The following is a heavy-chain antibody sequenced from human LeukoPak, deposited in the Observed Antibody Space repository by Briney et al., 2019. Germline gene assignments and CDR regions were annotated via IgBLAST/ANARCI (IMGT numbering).Heavy chain of an antibody. CDR1: GFTFSSYS. D-gene: IGHD1-26*01. J-gene: IGHJ4*02. Sequence: PGGSLRLSRAASGFTFSSYSMNWVRQAPGKGLEWVSYISSSSSTIYYADSVKGRFTISRDNAKNSLYLQMNSLKNEDTAVYYCVTEVSGSFPTWGQGTLVTVSS. V-gene: IGHV3-48*02. CDR2: ISSSSSTI. CDR3: VTEVSGSFPT.